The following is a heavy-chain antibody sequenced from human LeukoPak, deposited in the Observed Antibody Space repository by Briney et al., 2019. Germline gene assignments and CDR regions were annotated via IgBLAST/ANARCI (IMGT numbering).Heavy chain of an antibody. D-gene: IGHD1-26*01. V-gene: IGHV3-33*01. CDR1: GFTFNTFG. J-gene: IGHJ4*02. CDR3: ARDLVGTTKGEGLDY. Sequence: GRSLRLSCAASGFTFNTFGMHWVRQAPGKGLEWVAVIWYDGTDKYSADSVKGRFTISRDNSKNTVYLQMNSLRAEDTAVYYCARDLVGTTKGEGLDYWGQGTLVTVSS. CDR2: IWYDGTDK.